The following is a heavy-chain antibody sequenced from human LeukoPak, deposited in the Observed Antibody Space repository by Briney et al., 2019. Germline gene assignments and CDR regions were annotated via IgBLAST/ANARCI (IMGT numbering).Heavy chain of an antibody. CDR1: GFTFSSYS. CDR2: ISSSSSYI. V-gene: IGHV3-21*01. Sequence: GGSLRLSCAASGFTFSSYSMNWVRQAPGKGLEWVSSISSSSSYIYYADSVKGRFTISRDNAKNPLYLQMNSLRAEDTAVYYCARDYSSGWYYFDYWGQGTLVTVSS. D-gene: IGHD6-19*01. J-gene: IGHJ4*02. CDR3: ARDYSSGWYYFDY.